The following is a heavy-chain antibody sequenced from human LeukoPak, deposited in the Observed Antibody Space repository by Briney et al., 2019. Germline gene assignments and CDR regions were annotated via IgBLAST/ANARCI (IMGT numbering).Heavy chain of an antibody. D-gene: IGHD3-3*01. CDR1: GYTFTGYY. CDR2: INPNSGGT. Sequence: GASVKVSCKASGYTFTGYYMHWVRQAPGQGLEWMGWINPNSGGTNYAQKLQGRVTMTTDTSTSTAYMELRSLRSDDTAVYYCARSGRTIFGVVRWEPQQDYWGQGTLVTVSS. CDR3: ARSGRTIFGVVRWEPQQDY. J-gene: IGHJ4*02. V-gene: IGHV1-2*02.